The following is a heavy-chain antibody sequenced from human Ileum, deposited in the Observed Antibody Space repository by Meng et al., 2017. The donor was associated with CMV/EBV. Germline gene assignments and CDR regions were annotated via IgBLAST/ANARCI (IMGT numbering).Heavy chain of an antibody. Sequence: SGSTFTNYYVYWVRQAPGQGLEWMGTINPRDGSTTYAQKFQGRVTMTRDTSTSTVYMELSSLRSEDTAVYYCARSYFWSGYSRTPLGYWGQGTLVTVSS. D-gene: IGHD3-3*01. V-gene: IGHV1-46*01. CDR3: ARSYFWSGYSRTPLGY. J-gene: IGHJ4*02. CDR1: GSTFTNYY. CDR2: INPRDGST.